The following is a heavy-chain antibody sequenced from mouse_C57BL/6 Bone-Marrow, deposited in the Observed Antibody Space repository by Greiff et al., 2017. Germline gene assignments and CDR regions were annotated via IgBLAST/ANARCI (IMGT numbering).Heavy chain of an antibody. D-gene: IGHD1-1*01. J-gene: IGHJ2*01. CDR2: IYPRSGNT. Sequence: VKLQESGAELARPGASVKLSCKASGYTFTSYGISWVKQRTGQGLEWIGEIYPRSGNTYYNEKFKGKATLTANKPSSTAYMVLRSLTSDDSAVYFCARGWGSIFDYWGQGTTLTVSS. V-gene: IGHV1-81*01. CDR1: GYTFTSYG. CDR3: ARGWGSIFDY.